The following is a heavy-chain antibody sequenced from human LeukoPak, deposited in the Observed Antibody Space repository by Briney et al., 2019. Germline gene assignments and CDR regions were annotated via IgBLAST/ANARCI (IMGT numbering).Heavy chain of an antibody. CDR1: GYTFTGYY. Sequence: ASVKVSCKASGYTFTGYYMHWVRQAPGQGLEWMGRINPNSGGTNYAQKFQGRVTMTRDTSISTAYMELSRLRSDDTAVYYCARVPRGYCSSTSCYFLDVWGQGTTVTVSS. CDR3: ARVPRGYCSSTSCYFLDV. CDR2: INPNSGGT. J-gene: IGHJ6*02. V-gene: IGHV1-2*06. D-gene: IGHD2-2*01.